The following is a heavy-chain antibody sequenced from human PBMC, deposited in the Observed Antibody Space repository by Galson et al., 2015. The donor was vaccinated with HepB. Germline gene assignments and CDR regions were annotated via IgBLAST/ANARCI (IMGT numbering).Heavy chain of an antibody. CDR2: ISSSGSTI. CDR1: GFTFSDYY. V-gene: IGHV3-11*01. D-gene: IGHD3-22*01. CDR3: ARSLPKDYYDTPGY. J-gene: IGHJ4*02. Sequence: SLRLSCAASGFTFSDYYMSWIRQAPGKGLEWVSYISSSGSTIYYADFVKGRFTISRDNAKNSLYLQMNSLRAEDTAVYYCARSLPKDYYDTPGYWGQGTLVTVSS.